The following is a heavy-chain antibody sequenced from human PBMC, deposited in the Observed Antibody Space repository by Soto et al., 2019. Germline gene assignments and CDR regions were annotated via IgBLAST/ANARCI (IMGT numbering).Heavy chain of an antibody. CDR1: GDSISNSRFY. D-gene: IGHD6-13*01. CDR3: ARPDSSSWAAPFGS. J-gene: IGHJ4*02. CDR2: SSYTGNT. Sequence: SETLSLTCGVSGDSISNSRFYWAWIRQPPGKGLQWIGSSSYTGNTYFNPSLRSRVTISVDTSKNQFSLRLTSVTAADTAVYYCARPDSSSWAAPFGSWGQGTLVTVSS. V-gene: IGHV4-39*01.